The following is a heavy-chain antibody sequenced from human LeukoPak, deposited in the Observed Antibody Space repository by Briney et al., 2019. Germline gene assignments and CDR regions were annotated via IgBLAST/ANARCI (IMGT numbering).Heavy chain of an antibody. CDR1: GGSFSGYY. Sequence: SETLSLTCAVYGGSFSGYYWSWIRQPPGKGLEWIGEIYHSGSTNYNPSLKSRVTISVDKSKNQFSLKLSSVTAADTAVYYCARDLVVGATTGGDWFDPWGQGTLVTVSS. D-gene: IGHD1-26*01. V-gene: IGHV4-34*01. CDR2: IYHSGST. CDR3: ARDLVVGATTGGDWFDP. J-gene: IGHJ5*02.